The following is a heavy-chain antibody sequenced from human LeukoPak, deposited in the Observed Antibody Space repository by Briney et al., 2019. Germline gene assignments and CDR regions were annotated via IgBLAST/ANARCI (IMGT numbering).Heavy chain of an antibody. J-gene: IGHJ4*02. D-gene: IGHD3-22*01. Sequence: GGSLRLSCAASGFTFSSYSMNWVRQAPGKGLEWVSSISSSSSYIYYADSVKGRFTISRDNAKNSLYLQMNSLRAEDTAVYYCARLAVEDYYDSSGYADSWAQGPLVPVSS. CDR3: ARLAVEDYYDSSGYADS. CDR2: ISSSSSYI. CDR1: GFTFSSYS. V-gene: IGHV3-21*01.